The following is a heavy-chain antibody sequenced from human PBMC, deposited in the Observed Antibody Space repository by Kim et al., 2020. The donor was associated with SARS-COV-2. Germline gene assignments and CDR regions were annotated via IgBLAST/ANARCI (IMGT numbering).Heavy chain of an antibody. D-gene: IGHD3-16*02. J-gene: IGHJ6*02. V-gene: IGHV3-7*01. CDR2: INQDTSKT. CDR3: GDRHV. Sequence: INQDTSKTNYADYVRGRFNISRDHAKNSVYFQIHSLRVEDTAVYYCGDRHVWGQGTMVTVSS.